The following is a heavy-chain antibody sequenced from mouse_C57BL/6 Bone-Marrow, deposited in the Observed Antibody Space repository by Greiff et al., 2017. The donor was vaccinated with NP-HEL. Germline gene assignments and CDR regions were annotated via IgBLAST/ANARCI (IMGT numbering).Heavy chain of an antibody. Sequence: EVQRVESGGGLVQSGRSLRLSCATSGFTFRDFYMEWVRQAPGKGLEWIAASRNKANDYTTEYSASVKGRFIVSRDTSQSILYLQMNALRAEDTAIYYCARDAGGNRFAYWGQGTLVTVSA. CDR1: GFTFRDFY. J-gene: IGHJ3*01. D-gene: IGHD2-1*01. V-gene: IGHV7-1*01. CDR3: ARDAGGNRFAY. CDR2: SRNKANDYTT.